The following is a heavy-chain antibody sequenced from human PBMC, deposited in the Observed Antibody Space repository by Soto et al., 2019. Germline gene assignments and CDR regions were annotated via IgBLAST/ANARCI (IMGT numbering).Heavy chain of an antibody. D-gene: IGHD3-16*02. CDR3: ASNDYIWGSYRQLFDY. Sequence: QVQLQQWGAGLLKPSETLSLTCAVYGGSFSGYYWSWIRQPPGKGWEWIGEINHSGSTNYNPSLKSRVTISVDTSKNQFSLKLSSVTAADTAVYYCASNDYIWGSYRQLFDYWGQGTLVTVSS. CDR2: INHSGST. CDR1: GGSFSGYY. J-gene: IGHJ4*02. V-gene: IGHV4-34*01.